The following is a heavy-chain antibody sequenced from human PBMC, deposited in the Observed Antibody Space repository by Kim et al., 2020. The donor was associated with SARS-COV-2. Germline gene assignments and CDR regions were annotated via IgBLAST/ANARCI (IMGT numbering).Heavy chain of an antibody. CDR3: ARRDVVVPADLYYYGMDV. V-gene: IGHV5-10-1*01. Sequence: GESLKISCKGSGYSFTSYWISWVRQMPGKGLEWMGRIDPSDSYTNYSPSFQGHVTISADKSISTAYLQWSSLKASDTAMYYCARRDVVVPADLYYYGMDVWGQGTTVTVSS. CDR2: IDPSDSYT. D-gene: IGHD2-2*01. CDR1: GYSFTSYW. J-gene: IGHJ6*02.